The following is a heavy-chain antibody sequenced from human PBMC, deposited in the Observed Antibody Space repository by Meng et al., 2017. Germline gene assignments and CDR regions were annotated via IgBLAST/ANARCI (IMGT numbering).Heavy chain of an antibody. CDR2: ISWNSGST. J-gene: IGHJ3*01. CDR1: GFACDDYA. V-gene: IGHV3-9*03. CDR3: AKALSGAYRPTDAFDV. Sequence: SLMISCAASGFACDDYAMHLVRQAPGKVLEWISGISWNSGSTGYAGSVTGRFTISRDNANNSLLLQMNSLRTEDMALYYCAKALSGAYRPTDAFDVWGQGTMVTVSS. D-gene: IGHD1-26*01.